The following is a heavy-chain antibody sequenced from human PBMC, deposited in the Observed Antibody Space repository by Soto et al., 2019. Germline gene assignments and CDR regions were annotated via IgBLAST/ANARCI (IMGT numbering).Heavy chain of an antibody. V-gene: IGHV3-7*01. CDR3: AREVGLLYYYYYYMDV. Sequence: PGGSLRLSCAASGFTFSSYWMSWVRQAPGKGLEWVANIKQDGSEKYYVDSVKGRFTISRDNAKNSLYLQMNSLRAEDTAVYYCAREVGLLYYYYYYMDVWGKGTTVTVSS. CDR1: GFTFSSYW. D-gene: IGHD2-15*01. J-gene: IGHJ6*03. CDR2: IKQDGSEK.